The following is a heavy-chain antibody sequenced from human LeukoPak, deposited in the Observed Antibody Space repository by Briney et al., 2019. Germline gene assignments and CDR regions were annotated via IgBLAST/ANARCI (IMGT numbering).Heavy chain of an antibody. D-gene: IGHD6-13*01. CDR1: GGSISSYY. Sequence: PSETLSLTCTVSGGSISSYYWSWIRQPAGKGLEWIGYIYYSGSTNYNPSLKSRVTISVDTSKNQFSLKLSSVTAADTAVYYCAREGSSSWYRAFDIWGQGTMVTVSS. J-gene: IGHJ3*02. CDR2: IYYSGST. CDR3: AREGSSSWYRAFDI. V-gene: IGHV4-59*01.